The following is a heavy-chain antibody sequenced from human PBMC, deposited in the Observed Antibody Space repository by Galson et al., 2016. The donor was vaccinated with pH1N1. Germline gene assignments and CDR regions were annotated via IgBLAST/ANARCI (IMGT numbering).Heavy chain of an antibody. V-gene: IGHV1-2*02. Sequence: SVKVSCKATGYRFIGYYIHWVRQAPGQGLEWMGWVNPNGGSTKIAAATSAETFQERVIITTDTSINEASLELRNLRLDDTAVDYSAGDQELCGTDKCCSGLDHWGQGTRGTVSS. CDR1: GYRFIGYY. CDR2: VNPNGGST. CDR3: AGDQELCGTDKCCSGLDH. J-gene: IGHJ4*02. D-gene: IGHD3-10*02.